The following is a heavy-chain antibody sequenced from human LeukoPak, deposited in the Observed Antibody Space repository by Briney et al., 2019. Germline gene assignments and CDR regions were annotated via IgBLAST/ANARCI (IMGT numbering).Heavy chain of an antibody. CDR1: GGSISSYY. Sequence: SETLSLTCTVSGGSISSYYWSWIRQPPGKGLEWIGHIYYSGSTNYNPSLKSRVTISVDTSKNQFSLKLSSVTAADTAVYYCARVVSDAFDIWGQGTMVTVSS. CDR2: IYYSGST. V-gene: IGHV4-59*01. J-gene: IGHJ3*02. CDR3: ARVVSDAFDI.